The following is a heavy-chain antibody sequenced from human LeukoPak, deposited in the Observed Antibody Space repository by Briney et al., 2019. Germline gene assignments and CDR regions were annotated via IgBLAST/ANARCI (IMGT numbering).Heavy chain of an antibody. Sequence: ASVKVSCKASDYTFTSYGISWVRQAPGQGLEWMGWISAYNGNTNYAQKLQGRVTMTTDTSTSTAYMELRSLRSDDTAVYYCAREATSIVVVPAAMKYYYYYYMDVWGKGTTVTISS. CDR2: ISAYNGNT. CDR3: AREATSIVVVPAAMKYYYYYYMDV. V-gene: IGHV1-18*01. D-gene: IGHD2-2*01. J-gene: IGHJ6*03. CDR1: DYTFTSYG.